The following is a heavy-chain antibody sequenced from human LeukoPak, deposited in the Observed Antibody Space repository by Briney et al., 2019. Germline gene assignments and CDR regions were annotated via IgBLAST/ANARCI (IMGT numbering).Heavy chain of an antibody. CDR3: ATDLNWANV. CDR1: GFDFADYW. V-gene: IGHV3-7*04. D-gene: IGHD7-27*01. J-gene: IGHJ4*02. Sequence: GGSLRLSCVVSGFDFADYWMTWVRQTPGKGLECVANIKKDGSEKYYLDSVRGRFTVSRDNAENSLYLQMNNLRAEDTAVYYCATDLNWANVWGQGALVTVSS. CDR2: IKKDGSEK.